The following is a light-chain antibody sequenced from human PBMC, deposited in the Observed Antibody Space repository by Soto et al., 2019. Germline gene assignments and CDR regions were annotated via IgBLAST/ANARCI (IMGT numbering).Light chain of an antibody. J-gene: IGLJ3*02. CDR3: LLSYNGARV. CDR1: TGAVTSGHY. CDR2: DTD. V-gene: IGLV7-46*01. Sequence: QTVVTQEPSLTVSPGGTVTLTCGSSTGAVTSGHYPYWFQQKPGQAPRTLIYDTDRKPSSTPARFSGSLLGGKSALTLSGAQPEDEAEYYCLLSYNGARVFGGGTKLTVL.